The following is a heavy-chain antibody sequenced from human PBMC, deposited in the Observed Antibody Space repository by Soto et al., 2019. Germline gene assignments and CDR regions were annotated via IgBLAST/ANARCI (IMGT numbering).Heavy chain of an antibody. V-gene: IGHV3-21*01. CDR1: GFTFSSYS. CDR3: ASASDYDSSGYYYRGLDY. D-gene: IGHD3-22*01. CDR2: ISSSSSYI. Sequence: PGGSLRLSCAASGFTFSSYSMNWVRQAPGKGLEWVSSISSSSSYIYYADSVKGRFTISRDNAKNSLYLQMNSLRAEDTAVYYCASASDYDSSGYYYRGLDYWGQGTLVTVSS. J-gene: IGHJ4*02.